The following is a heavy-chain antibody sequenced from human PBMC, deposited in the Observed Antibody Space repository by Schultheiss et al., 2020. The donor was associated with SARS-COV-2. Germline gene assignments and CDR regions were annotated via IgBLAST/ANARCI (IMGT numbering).Heavy chain of an antibody. J-gene: IGHJ4*02. CDR3: AREFFSSSSDPAFFDY. CDR1: GGSISSGGYY. Sequence: SETLSLTCTVSGGSISSGGYYWSWIRQHPGKGLEWIGYIYYSGSTYYNPSLKSRVTISVDTSKNQFSLKLSSVTAADTAVYYCAREFFSSSSDPAFFDYWGQGTLVTVSS. CDR2: IYYSGST. V-gene: IGHV4-31*03. D-gene: IGHD6-6*01.